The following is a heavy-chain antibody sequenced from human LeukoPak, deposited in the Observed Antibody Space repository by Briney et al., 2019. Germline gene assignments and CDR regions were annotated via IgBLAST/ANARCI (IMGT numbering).Heavy chain of an antibody. CDR3: AKDPHYSGSLNYYYYGMDV. Sequence: GGSLRLSCAASGFTFSSYAMSWVRQAPGKGLEWVSAISGSGGSTYYADSVKGRFTISRDNSKNTLYLQMNSLRAEDTAVYYCAKDPHYSGSLNYYYYGMDVWGQGTTVTVSS. D-gene: IGHD1-26*01. J-gene: IGHJ6*02. CDR2: ISGSGGST. V-gene: IGHV3-23*01. CDR1: GFTFSSYA.